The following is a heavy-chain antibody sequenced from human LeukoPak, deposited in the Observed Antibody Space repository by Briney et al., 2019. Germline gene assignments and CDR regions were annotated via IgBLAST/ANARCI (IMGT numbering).Heavy chain of an antibody. Sequence: SETLSLTCTVSGGSISIYYWSWIRHLPGKGLEWIGDIYYSGSTNYSPSLKSRVTISVDMSKNQFSLKMNSMTAADAAVYYCARGYGYSYAWWFDPWGQGTLVTVSS. CDR3: ARGYGYSYAWWFDP. D-gene: IGHD5-18*01. V-gene: IGHV4-59*01. CDR2: IYYSGST. J-gene: IGHJ5*02. CDR1: GGSISIYY.